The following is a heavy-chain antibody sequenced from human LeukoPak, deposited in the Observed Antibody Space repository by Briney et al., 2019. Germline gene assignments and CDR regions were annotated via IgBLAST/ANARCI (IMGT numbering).Heavy chain of an antibody. J-gene: IGHJ4*02. V-gene: IGHV1-18*01. Sequence: ASVKVSCKASGYTFTSYGISWVRQAPGQGLEWMGWISAYSGNTNYAQKLQGRVTMTTDTSTSTAYMELRSLRSDDSAVYYCARGPSRSGSYTGYFDYWGQGTLVTVSS. CDR2: ISAYSGNT. CDR1: GYTFTSYG. D-gene: IGHD1-26*01. CDR3: ARGPSRSGSYTGYFDY.